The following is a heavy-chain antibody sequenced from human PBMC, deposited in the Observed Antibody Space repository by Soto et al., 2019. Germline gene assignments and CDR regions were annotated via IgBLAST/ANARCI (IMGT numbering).Heavy chain of an antibody. D-gene: IGHD3-10*01. J-gene: IGHJ4*02. V-gene: IGHV3-15*07. CDR2: RQIKTDGGTT. Sequence: EVQLVESGGGLVKPGGSLRLSCAASGFTFSNAWMNWVRQAPGKGLEGVGRRQIKTDGGTTDYAAPVKGRFTISRDDSKNTLYLQMNSLKTEDTAVYYCTTRVILWFGTRVDYWVQGTLVTVSS. CDR1: GFTFSNAW. CDR3: TTRVILWFGTRVDY.